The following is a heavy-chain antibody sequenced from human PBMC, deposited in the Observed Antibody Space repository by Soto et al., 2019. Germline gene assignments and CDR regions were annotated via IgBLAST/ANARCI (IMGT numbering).Heavy chain of an antibody. CDR1: GFTSDDYDYA. J-gene: IGHJ6*02. D-gene: IGHD3-3*01. V-gene: IGHV3-49*04. CDR2: IRGSTYGGTT. Sequence: PGXSLRLSCTFSGFTSDDYDYALTWVRQAPGKGLQWLGLIRGSTYGGTTEYAASVKGRFTISRDDSKGITYLQMNSLKTEDTAVYYCSRDGDFYGLDVWGQGTTVTVSS. CDR3: SRDGDFYGLDV.